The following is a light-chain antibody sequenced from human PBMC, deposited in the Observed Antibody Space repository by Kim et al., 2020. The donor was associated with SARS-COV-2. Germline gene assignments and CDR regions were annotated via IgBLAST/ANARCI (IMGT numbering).Light chain of an antibody. J-gene: IGKJ2*01. V-gene: IGKV3-20*01. CDR3: QQYGNSPT. CDR2: GAS. Sequence: SVSPGESATLSCRASQSISDNYLAWYQQKPGQAPRLLIFGASSRVTGIPDRFSGSGSGTDFTLTISRLGPEDFALYYCQQYGNSPTFGQGTKVEIK. CDR1: QSISDNY.